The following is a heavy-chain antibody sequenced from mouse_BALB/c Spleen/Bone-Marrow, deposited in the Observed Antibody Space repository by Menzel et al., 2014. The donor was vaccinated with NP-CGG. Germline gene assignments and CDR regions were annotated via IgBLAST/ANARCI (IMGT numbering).Heavy chain of an antibody. Sequence: QLKESGAELVKPGASVKLSCTASGFNIKDTYMHWVKQRPEQGLEWIGRIDPANGNTKYDPKFQGKATITADTSSNTAYLQLSSLTSEDTAVYYCATMITDWYFDVWGAGTTVTVSS. CDR1: GFNIKDTY. CDR2: IDPANGNT. D-gene: IGHD2-4*01. J-gene: IGHJ1*01. V-gene: IGHV14-3*02. CDR3: ATMITDWYFDV.